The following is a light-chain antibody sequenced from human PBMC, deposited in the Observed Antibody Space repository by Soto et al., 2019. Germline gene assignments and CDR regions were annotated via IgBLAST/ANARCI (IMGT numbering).Light chain of an antibody. J-gene: IGLJ2*01. V-gene: IGLV2-14*01. CDR3: SSYTSSSAPVV. Sequence: QSVLTQPASVSGSPGQSITISCTGTSSDVGGYNYVSWYQQHPGKAPKLMIYDVSNRPSGVSNRFSGSKSGNTASLTTSGLQAGDEADYHCSSYTSSSAPVVFGGGTKVTVL. CDR1: SSDVGGYNY. CDR2: DVS.